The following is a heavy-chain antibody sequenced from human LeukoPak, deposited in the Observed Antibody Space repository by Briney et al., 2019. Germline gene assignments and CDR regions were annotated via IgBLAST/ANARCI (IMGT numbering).Heavy chain of an antibody. D-gene: IGHD6-13*01. CDR3: ARPPSEGYSSSWSRLYYFDY. CDR1: GYAFTSYA. J-gene: IGHJ4*02. V-gene: IGHV7-4-1*02. Sequence: GASVKVSCKASGYAFTSYAMNWVRQAPGQGLEWMGWINTNTGNPTYAQGFTGRFVFSLDTSVSTAYLQISSLKAEDTAVYYCARPPSEGYSSSWSRLYYFDYWGQGTLVTVSS. CDR2: INTNTGNP.